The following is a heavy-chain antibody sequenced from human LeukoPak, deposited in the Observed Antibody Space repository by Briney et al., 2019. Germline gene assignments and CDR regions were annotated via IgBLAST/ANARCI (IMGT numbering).Heavy chain of an antibody. V-gene: IGHV1-2*06. J-gene: IGHJ4*02. CDR3: ARVMVSLVRGDYFYFDY. CDR2: INPNSGGT. D-gene: IGHD3-10*01. Sequence: ASVKVSCKASGYTFTDHYIHWVRQAPGQGLEWMGRINPNSGGTTFAQKFQGRVTMTRDTSISTAYMELSGLRSDDTAMYYCARVMVSLVRGDYFYFDYWAQGTLVTVSS. CDR1: GYTFTDHY.